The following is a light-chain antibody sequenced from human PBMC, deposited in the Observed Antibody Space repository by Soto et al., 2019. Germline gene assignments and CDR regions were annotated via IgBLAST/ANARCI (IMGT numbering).Light chain of an antibody. CDR3: SSYTSSSLRSVV. CDR1: SSDVGGYNY. Sequence: QSVLTQPASVSGSPGQSITISCTGTSSDVGGYNYVSWYQQHPGKAPKLMIYEVSNRPSGVSNRFSGSKSGNTASLTISGLQAEDEADYYCSSYTSSSLRSVVFGGGTKLTVL. V-gene: IGLV2-14*01. CDR2: EVS. J-gene: IGLJ2*01.